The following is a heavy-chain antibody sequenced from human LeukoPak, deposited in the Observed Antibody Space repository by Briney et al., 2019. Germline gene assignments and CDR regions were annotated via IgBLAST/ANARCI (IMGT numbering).Heavy chain of an antibody. Sequence: PSETLSLTCAVYGGSFSGYYRSWIRQPPGKGLEWIGEINHSGSTNYNPSLKSRVTISVDTSKNQFSLKLSSVTAADTAVYYCARGKVVVAATPGFDPWGQGTLVTVSS. J-gene: IGHJ5*02. CDR2: INHSGST. CDR3: ARGKVVVAATPGFDP. D-gene: IGHD2-15*01. CDR1: GGSFSGYY. V-gene: IGHV4-34*01.